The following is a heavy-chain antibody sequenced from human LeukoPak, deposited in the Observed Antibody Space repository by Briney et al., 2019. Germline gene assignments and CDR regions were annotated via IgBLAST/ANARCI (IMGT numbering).Heavy chain of an antibody. CDR3: AKSPGQIQLDYFDY. CDR2: ISGSGVTT. J-gene: IGHJ4*02. CDR1: GFTFNNYA. V-gene: IGHV3-23*01. Sequence: GGSLRLSCAACGFTFNNYAMSWVRQAPGMGLEWVSTISGSGVTTYYADSVRGRFTISRDNSKTTLYLQLDSLRPEDMAIYYCAKSPGQIQLDYFDYWGQGTLVTVSS. D-gene: IGHD1-1*01.